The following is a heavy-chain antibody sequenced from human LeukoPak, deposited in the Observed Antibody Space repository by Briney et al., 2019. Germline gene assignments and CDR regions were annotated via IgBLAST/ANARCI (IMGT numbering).Heavy chain of an antibody. CDR1: GGSISSYY. D-gene: IGHD6-19*01. CDR3: ARRGGYSSGWEFDY. V-gene: IGHV4-59*01. Sequence: SETLSLTCTVSGGSISSYYWSWIRQPPGKGLEWIGYIYYSGSTNYNPSLKSRVTISVDTSKNQFSLKLSSVTAADTAVYYCARRGGYSSGWEFDYWGQGTLVTVSS. CDR2: IYYSGST. J-gene: IGHJ4*02.